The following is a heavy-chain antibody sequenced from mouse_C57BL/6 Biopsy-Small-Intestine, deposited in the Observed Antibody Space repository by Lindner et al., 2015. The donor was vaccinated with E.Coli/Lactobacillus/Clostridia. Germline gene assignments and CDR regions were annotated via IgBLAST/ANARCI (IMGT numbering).Heavy chain of an antibody. D-gene: IGHD2-5*01. CDR3: ARSALVYYSNAMDY. V-gene: IGHV1-14*01. CDR2: INPYSDGT. CDR1: GYTFTNYV. J-gene: IGHJ4*01. Sequence: VQLQESGPELVKPGASVKMSCKASGYTFTNYVIHWVKQKPGQGLEWIGYINPYSDGTKYNEKFKDKATLTSDKSSSTVYMELSSLTSEDSAVYYCARSALVYYSNAMDYWGQGTSVIVSS.